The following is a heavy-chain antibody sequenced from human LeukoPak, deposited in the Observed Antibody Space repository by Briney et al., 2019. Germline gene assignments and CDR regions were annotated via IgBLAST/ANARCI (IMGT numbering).Heavy chain of an antibody. CDR2: FSCSGST. D-gene: IGHD5-18*01. CDR1: GGSISSCTYS. J-gene: IGHJ5*02. Sequence: SETLSLTCTVSGGSISSCTYSWGWIRQPPWKGLEWIGSFSCSGSTNYNPSLKSRVTISVDTSKNQFSLKLSSVTAADTAVYYCARGIQLWSRTYNWFDPWGQGTLVTVSS. CDR3: ARGIQLWSRTYNWFDP. V-gene: IGHV4-39*07.